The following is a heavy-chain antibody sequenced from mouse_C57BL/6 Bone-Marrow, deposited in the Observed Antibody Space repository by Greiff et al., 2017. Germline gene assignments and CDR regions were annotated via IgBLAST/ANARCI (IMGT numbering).Heavy chain of an antibody. Sequence: QVQLKQPGAELVKPGASVQLSCKASGYTFTSYWMHWVKQRPGRGLEWIGRIDPNSGGTKYNEKFKRKATLTVDKPSSTAYMQLSSLTSEDSAVYYCARGGLLLRWPYYFDYWGQGTTLTVSS. V-gene: IGHV1-72*01. CDR3: ARGGLLLRWPYYFDY. J-gene: IGHJ2*01. D-gene: IGHD1-1*01. CDR2: IDPNSGGT. CDR1: GYTFTSYW.